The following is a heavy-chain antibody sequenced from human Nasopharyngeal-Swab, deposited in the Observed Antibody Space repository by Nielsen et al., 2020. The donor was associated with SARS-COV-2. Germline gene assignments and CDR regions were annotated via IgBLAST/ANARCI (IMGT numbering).Heavy chain of an antibody. CDR3: ARKSLGYSSGWLGAFDI. V-gene: IGHV1-18*01. Sequence: ASVKVSCKASGYTFTSYGISWVRQAPGQGLEWMGWISAYNGNTNYAQKLQGRVTMTTDTSTSTAYMELRSLRSDDTAVYYCARKSLGYSSGWLGAFDIWGQGTMVTVSS. CDR2: ISAYNGNT. J-gene: IGHJ3*02. CDR1: GYTFTSYG. D-gene: IGHD6-19*01.